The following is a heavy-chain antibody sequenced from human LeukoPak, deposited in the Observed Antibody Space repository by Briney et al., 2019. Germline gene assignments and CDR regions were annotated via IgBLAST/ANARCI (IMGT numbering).Heavy chain of an antibody. CDR2: IYYSGGT. D-gene: IGHD3-10*01. Sequence: VKPSETLSLTCTVSGGSISSYYWSWIRQPPGKGLEWIGYIYYSGGTNYNPSLKTRVTILVDTSKNQFSLKLSSVTAADTAVYYCARWGSNMAREKGDHWGQGTLVTVSS. CDR1: GGSISSYY. V-gene: IGHV4-59*08. CDR3: ARWGSNMAREKGDH. J-gene: IGHJ4*02.